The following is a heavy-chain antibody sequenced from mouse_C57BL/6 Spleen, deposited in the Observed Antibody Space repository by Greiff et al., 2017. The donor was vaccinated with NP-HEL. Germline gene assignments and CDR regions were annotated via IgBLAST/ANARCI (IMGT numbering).Heavy chain of an antibody. V-gene: IGHV1-69*01. CDR3: SLIYYEYFDV. J-gene: IGHJ1*03. CDR2: IDPSDSYT. Sequence: QVQLQQPGAELVMPGASVKLSCKASGYTFTSYWMHWVKPRPGQGLEWIGEIDPSDSYTNYNQKFKGKSTLTVDKSSSTAYMQLSSLTSEDSAVYYCSLIYYEYFDVWGTGTTVTVSS. D-gene: IGHD2-4*01. CDR1: GYTFTSYW.